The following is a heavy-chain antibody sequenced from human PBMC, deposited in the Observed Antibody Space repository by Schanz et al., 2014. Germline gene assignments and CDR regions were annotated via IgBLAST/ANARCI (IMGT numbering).Heavy chain of an antibody. CDR1: GYTFTTYA. Sequence: QVQLVQSGAEVKKPGASVRVSCKASGYTFTTYAMSWVRQAPGQGLEWVGWISVYTGNTKYGQKVQGRVTMTADTSTNTAYMELRSLRSDDTAMYDCAKAEYDILTDSYSRLDPWGQGTLVTVSS. J-gene: IGHJ5*02. D-gene: IGHD3-9*01. CDR3: AKAEYDILTDSYSRLDP. V-gene: IGHV1-18*01. CDR2: ISVYTGNT.